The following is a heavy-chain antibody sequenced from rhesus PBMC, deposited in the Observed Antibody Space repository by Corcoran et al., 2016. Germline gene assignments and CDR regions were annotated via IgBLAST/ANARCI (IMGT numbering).Heavy chain of an antibody. CDR2: IYGGSGST. CDR3: ARYRGVLGYFDY. J-gene: IGHJ4*01. CDR1: GGSISSNY. Sequence: QVQLQESGPGLVKPSEPLSLPCAVSGGSISSNYWSWFRQSPGKGLEWVGDIYGGSGSTSYNPSLKSRVTISTATSKNQFSLKLSSVTAADTAVYYCARYRGVLGYFDYWGQGVLVTVSS. D-gene: IGHD3-22*01. V-gene: IGHV4-147*01.